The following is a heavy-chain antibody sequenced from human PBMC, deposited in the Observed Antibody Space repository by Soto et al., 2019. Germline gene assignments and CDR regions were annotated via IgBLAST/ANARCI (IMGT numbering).Heavy chain of an antibody. CDR1: GRSITSYY. Sequence: QVVLQESGPGLVKPSETLSLTCSVSGRSITSYYWSWVRQPPGKGLEWIGYIYDNGITSQNPSLKSPLTMSADTSQNQFSLKLTSVTGSDTAVYYCARTYDSNGYANEFDSWGQGILVTVTS. J-gene: IGHJ4*02. CDR3: ARTYDSNGYANEFDS. D-gene: IGHD3-22*01. V-gene: IGHV4-59*12. CDR2: IYDNGIT.